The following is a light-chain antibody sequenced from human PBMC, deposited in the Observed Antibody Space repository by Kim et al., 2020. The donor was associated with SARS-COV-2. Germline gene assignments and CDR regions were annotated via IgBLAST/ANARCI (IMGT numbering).Light chain of an antibody. CDR1: HSIGNS. J-gene: IGKJ5*01. Sequence: EIVLTQSPATLSLSPGERATLSCRASHSIGNSLAWYQQKPGQAPRLLIHDASNGATDIPARFSGSGSGTDFTLTISSLGPEDFAVYFCQQRSSWPPTFGQGTRLEIK. V-gene: IGKV3-11*01. CDR3: QQRSSWPPT. CDR2: DAS.